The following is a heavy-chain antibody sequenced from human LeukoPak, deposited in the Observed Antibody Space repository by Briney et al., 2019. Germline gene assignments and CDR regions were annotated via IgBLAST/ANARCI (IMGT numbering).Heavy chain of an antibody. D-gene: IGHD3-10*02. CDR3: AELGITMIGGV. CDR1: GFTFSSCW. V-gene: IGHV3-7*01. Sequence: GGSLRLSCAASGFTFSSCWMSWVRRAPGKGLEWVANIKQDGSEKYYVDSVKGRSTISRDNAKNSLYLQMNSLRAEDTAVYYCAELGITMIGGVWGKGTTVTISS. CDR2: IKQDGSEK. J-gene: IGHJ6*04.